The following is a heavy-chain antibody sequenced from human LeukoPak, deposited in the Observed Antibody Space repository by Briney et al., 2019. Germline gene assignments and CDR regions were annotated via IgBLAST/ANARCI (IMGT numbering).Heavy chain of an antibody. CDR3: ARDHSVLRFLEWLSPTDFDY. V-gene: IGHV3-21*01. J-gene: IGHJ4*02. CDR2: ISSSSSYI. CDR1: GFTFSSYS. Sequence: GGSLRLSCAASGFTFSSYSMNWVRQAPGKGLEWVSSISSSSSYIYYADSVKGRFTISRDNDKNSLYLQMNSLRAEDTAVYYCARDHSVLRFLEWLSPTDFDYWGQGTLVTVSS. D-gene: IGHD3-3*01.